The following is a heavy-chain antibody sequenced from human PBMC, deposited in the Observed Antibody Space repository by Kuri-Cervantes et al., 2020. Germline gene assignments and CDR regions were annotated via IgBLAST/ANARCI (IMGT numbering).Heavy chain of an antibody. CDR2: ISGSGGST. Sequence: GESLKISCAAFGFTFSSYAMSWVRQAPGKGLEWVSAISGSGGSTYYADSVKGGFTISRDNSKNSLYLQMNSLRAEDTAVYYCAKGGYGSGRYGDYWGQGTLVTVSS. V-gene: IGHV3-23*01. CDR3: AKGGYGSGRYGDY. J-gene: IGHJ4*02. D-gene: IGHD3-10*01. CDR1: GFTFSSYA.